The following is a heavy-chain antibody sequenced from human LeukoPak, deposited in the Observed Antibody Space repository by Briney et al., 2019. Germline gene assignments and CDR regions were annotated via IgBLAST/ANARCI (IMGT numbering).Heavy chain of an antibody. Sequence: GGSLRLSCAASGFTFSSYAMSWVRQAPGKGLEWVSAISSSGGSAYYADSVKGRFTISRDNSKNTLYLQMSSLRAEDTAVYYCAKDLRGSNYLGGEFDYWGQGTLVTVSS. J-gene: IGHJ4*02. CDR2: ISSSGGSA. CDR3: AKDLRGSNYLGGEFDY. CDR1: GFTFSSYA. V-gene: IGHV3-23*01. D-gene: IGHD4-11*01.